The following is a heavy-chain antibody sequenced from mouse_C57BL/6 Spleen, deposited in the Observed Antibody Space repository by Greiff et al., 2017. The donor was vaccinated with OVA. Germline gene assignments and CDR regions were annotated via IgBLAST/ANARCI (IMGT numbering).Heavy chain of an antibody. CDR3: AACGSDGSSAIDY. J-gene: IGHJ4*01. V-gene: IGHV1-39*01. CDR2: INPNNGTT. CDR1: GYSFTDYN. Sequence: EVQLQEPGPELVKPGASVKISCKASGYSFTDYNMNWVKQSNGQSLEWIGVINPNNGTTSYNQKFKGKATLTVDQSSSTAYMQLNSLTSEDSAVDYCAACGSDGSSAIDYWGQGTSVTVSS. D-gene: IGHD1-1*01.